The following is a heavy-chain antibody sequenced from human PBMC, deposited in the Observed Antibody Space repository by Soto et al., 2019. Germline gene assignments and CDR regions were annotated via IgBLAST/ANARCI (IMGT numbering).Heavy chain of an antibody. CDR2: IYYSGST. CDR1: GGSISSYY. Sequence: SETLSLTFTVSGGSISSYYWSWIRQPPGKGLEWIGYIYYSGSTNYNPSLKSRVTISVDTSKNQFSLKLSSVTAADTAVYYCARLDSTNGGCYYFDYWGEGTLVAVYS. D-gene: IGHD2-8*01. J-gene: IGHJ4*02. V-gene: IGHV4-59*01. CDR3: ARLDSTNGGCYYFDY.